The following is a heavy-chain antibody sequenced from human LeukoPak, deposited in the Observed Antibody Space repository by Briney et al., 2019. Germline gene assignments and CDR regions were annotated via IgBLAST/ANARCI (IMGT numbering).Heavy chain of an antibody. J-gene: IGHJ4*02. CDR1: GFTFSTYW. V-gene: IGHV3-53*01. Sequence: GGSLRLSCAASGFTFSTYWMHWVRQAPEKGLEWVSIIYSDGFTYYADSVKGRFTIARDNSKNTLDLQMNSLTVEDTAVYYCARGLGYCTTTTCYLPLDSWGQGTLVTVSS. D-gene: IGHD2-2*01. CDR3: ARGLGYCTTTTCYLPLDS. CDR2: IYSDGFT.